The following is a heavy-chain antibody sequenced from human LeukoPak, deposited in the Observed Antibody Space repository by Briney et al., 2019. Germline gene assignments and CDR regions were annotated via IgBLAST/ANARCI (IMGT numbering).Heavy chain of an antibody. D-gene: IGHD3-9*01. V-gene: IGHV3-23*01. CDR3: AKWGDYDVLTGYYVSDC. Sequence: GGSLRLSCAASGFIFSNYAMYWVRQAPGKGLEWVSAISGRSGNTYYADSVKGRFTLSRDSSKNTLYLQMNSLRADDTAVYYCAKWGDYDVLTGYYVSDCWGQGTLVTVSS. CDR1: GFIFSNYA. CDR2: ISGRSGNT. J-gene: IGHJ4*02.